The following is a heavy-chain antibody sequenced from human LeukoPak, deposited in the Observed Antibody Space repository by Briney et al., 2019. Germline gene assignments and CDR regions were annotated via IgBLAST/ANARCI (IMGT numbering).Heavy chain of an antibody. D-gene: IGHD3-22*01. CDR1: GGSFSGYY. V-gene: IGHV4-34*01. CDR3: AREAPRTYYYDSSGYPHGDY. J-gene: IGHJ4*02. CDR2: INHSGST. Sequence: SETLSLTCAVYGGSFSGYYWSWIRQPPGKGLEWIGEINHSGSTNYNPSLKSRVTISVDTSKNQFPLRLSSVTAADTAVYYCAREAPRTYYYDSSGYPHGDYWGQGTLVTVSS.